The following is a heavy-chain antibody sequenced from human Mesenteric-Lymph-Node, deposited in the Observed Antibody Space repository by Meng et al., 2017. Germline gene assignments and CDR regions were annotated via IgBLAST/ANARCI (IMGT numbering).Heavy chain of an antibody. CDR3: AKLARAYDPLDF. D-gene: IGHD5-12*01. CDR2: IKQDGSEK. V-gene: IGHV3-7*03. CDR1: GFTFSTSW. J-gene: IGHJ4*02. Sequence: GESLKISCAASGFTFSTSWMSWVRQAPGKGLEWVANIKQDGSEKYYVDSVKGRFTISRDNAKNSLYLEMNSLRTDDTALYYCAKLARAYDPLDFWGQGTLVTVSS.